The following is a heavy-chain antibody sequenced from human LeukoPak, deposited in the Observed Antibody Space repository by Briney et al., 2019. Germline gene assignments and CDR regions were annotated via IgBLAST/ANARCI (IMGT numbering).Heavy chain of an antibody. CDR3: ARERIVGAFLN. Sequence: SETLSLTCAVSGGSISSSNWWSWVRQPPGKGLEWIGGIYHSGSTNYNPSLKSRVTISVDTSKNQFSLKLSSVTAADTAVYYCARERIVGAFLNWGQGTLVTVSS. CDR1: GGSISSSNW. D-gene: IGHD1-26*01. CDR2: IYHSGST. V-gene: IGHV4-4*02. J-gene: IGHJ4*02.